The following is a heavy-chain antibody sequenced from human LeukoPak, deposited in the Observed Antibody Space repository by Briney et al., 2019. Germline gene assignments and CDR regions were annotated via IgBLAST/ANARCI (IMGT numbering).Heavy chain of an antibody. CDR3: ARLTVWFGEFYDY. J-gene: IGHJ4*02. D-gene: IGHD3-10*01. CDR1: GFTFSRYE. V-gene: IGHV3-48*03. CDR2: ISSSGSTI. Sequence: PGGSLRLSCAASGFTFSRYEMNWVRQAPGKGLEWVSYISSSGSTIYYADSVKGRFTISRDNAKNSLYLQMNSLRAEDTAVYYCARLTVWFGEFYDYWGQGTLVTVSS.